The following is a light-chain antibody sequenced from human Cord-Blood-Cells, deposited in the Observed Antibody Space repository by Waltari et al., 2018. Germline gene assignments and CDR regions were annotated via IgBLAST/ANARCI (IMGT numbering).Light chain of an antibody. CDR1: SSDVGSYNL. CDR3: CSYAGSSTLV. Sequence: QSALTQPASVSGSPGQSITISCTGTSSDVGSYNLVPWYQQLPGQATKLMIYEGSKRPSGVSNRFSGSKSGNTASLTIAGLQAEDEADYYCCSYAGSSTLVFGGGTKLTVL. V-gene: IGLV2-23*01. J-gene: IGLJ2*01. CDR2: EGS.